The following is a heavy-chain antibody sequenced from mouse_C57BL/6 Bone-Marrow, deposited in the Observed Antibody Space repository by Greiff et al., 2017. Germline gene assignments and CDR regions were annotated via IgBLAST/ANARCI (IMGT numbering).Heavy chain of an antibody. CDR3: ARKGRYDGYFYWYFDV. CDR1: GFTFSDYG. J-gene: IGHJ1*03. Sequence: EVKVVESGGGLVKPGGSLKLSCAASGFTFSDYGMHWVRQAPEKGLEWVAYTSSGSSTIYYADTVKGRFTISRDNAKNTLFLQMTSLRSEDTAMYYCARKGRYDGYFYWYFDVWGTGTTVTVSS. CDR2: TSSGSSTI. V-gene: IGHV5-17*01. D-gene: IGHD2-3*01.